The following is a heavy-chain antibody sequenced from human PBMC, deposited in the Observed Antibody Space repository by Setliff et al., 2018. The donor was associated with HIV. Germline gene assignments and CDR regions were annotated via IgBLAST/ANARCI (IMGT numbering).Heavy chain of an antibody. CDR3: ARDSSASRTPPLH. Sequence: ASVKVSCKASGYTFVGYGIHWVRQAPGQGLEWVGWINIYTGDRTYADNFQYRVTMTADTSTSTVYMELRHLRSDDTAVYYCARDSSASRTPPLHWGQGTLVTVSS. CDR2: INIYTGDR. D-gene: IGHD2-15*01. CDR1: GYTFVGYG. J-gene: IGHJ4*02. V-gene: IGHV1-18*01.